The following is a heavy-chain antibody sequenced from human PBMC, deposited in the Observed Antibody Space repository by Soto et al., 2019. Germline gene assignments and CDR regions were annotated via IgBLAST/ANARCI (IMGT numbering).Heavy chain of an antibody. Sequence: SVTLCVTCSVADGSIETHGCRWILQPPGKGLEWIGYIYSGGSTNYNPSLKSRVSMSVDTSKNQFSPKLSSVTAADTAVYYCASSPEGIVVVINGGFDYWGQGTLVTVSS. CDR2: IYSGGST. V-gene: IGHV4-59*08. J-gene: IGHJ4*02. D-gene: IGHD3-22*01. CDR3: ASSPEGIVVVINGGFDY. CDR1: DGSIETHG.